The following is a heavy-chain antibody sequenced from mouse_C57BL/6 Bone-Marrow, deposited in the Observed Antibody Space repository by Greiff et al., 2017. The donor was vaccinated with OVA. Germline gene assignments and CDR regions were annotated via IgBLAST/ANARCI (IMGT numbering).Heavy chain of an antibody. D-gene: IGHD1-1*01. CDR2: INPGSGGT. Sequence: QVQLKQSGAELVRPGTSVKVSCKASGYAFTNYLIEWVKQRPGQGLEWIGVINPGSGGTNYNEKFKGKATLTADKSSSTAYMQLSSLTSEDSAVYFCARDGSSPAWFAYWGQGTLVTVSA. CDR1: GYAFTNYL. V-gene: IGHV1-54*01. J-gene: IGHJ3*01. CDR3: ARDGSSPAWFAY.